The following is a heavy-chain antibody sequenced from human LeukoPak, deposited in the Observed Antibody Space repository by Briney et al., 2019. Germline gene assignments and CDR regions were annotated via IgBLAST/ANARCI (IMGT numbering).Heavy chain of an antibody. V-gene: IGHV3-7*01. Sequence: GGSLRLSCAASGFTFSSYWMSWVRQAPGKGLEWVANIKQDGSEKYYVDSVKGRFTISRDNSKNTLYLQMNSLRAEDTAVYYCAKHGDGCFDIWGQGTMVTVSS. CDR1: GFTFSSYW. CDR2: IKQDGSEK. J-gene: IGHJ3*02. CDR3: AKHGDGCFDI. D-gene: IGHD4-17*01.